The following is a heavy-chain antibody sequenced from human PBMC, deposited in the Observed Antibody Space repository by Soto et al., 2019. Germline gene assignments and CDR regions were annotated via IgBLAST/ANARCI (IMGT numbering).Heavy chain of an antibody. CDR1: GYTFTSYD. V-gene: IGHV1-8*01. CDR3: ARKWGYCSTPSCHLDN. J-gene: IGHJ4*02. CDR2: MNPNSGNT. D-gene: IGHD2-2*01. Sequence: GASVKVSCKASGYTFTSYDINWVRQATGQGLEWMGWMNPNSGNTGYAQKFQGRVTMTRNTSISTAYMELSSLRSEDTAVYYCARKWGYCSTPSCHLDNWGQGTLVTVAS.